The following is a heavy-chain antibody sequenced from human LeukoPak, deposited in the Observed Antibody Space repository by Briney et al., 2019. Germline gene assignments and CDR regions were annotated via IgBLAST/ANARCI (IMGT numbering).Heavy chain of an antibody. CDR2: IYYTGST. Sequence: PSETLSLTCTVSGGSINNYYWSWTRQPPGKGLEWIGYIYYTGSTYYNPSLKSRVTMSVDTSKNQFSLHLSSVTAADTAVYYCARETADASGSNYFYSGMDVWGQGTTVTVSS. CDR1: GGSINNYY. J-gene: IGHJ6*02. V-gene: IGHV4-59*01. D-gene: IGHD3-10*01. CDR3: ARETADASGSNYFYSGMDV.